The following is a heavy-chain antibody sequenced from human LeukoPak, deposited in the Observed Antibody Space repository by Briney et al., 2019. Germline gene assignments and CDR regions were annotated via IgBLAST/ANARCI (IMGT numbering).Heavy chain of an antibody. CDR3: ANLHDSSGYLPNYFDY. J-gene: IGHJ4*02. CDR2: ISYDGSNK. Sequence: GGSLRLSCATSGFNFSDSRMTWVRQAPGKGLEWVAVISYDGSNKYYADSVKGRFTISRDNSKNTLYLQMNSLRAEDTAVYYCANLHDSSGYLPNYFDYWGQGTLVTVSP. D-gene: IGHD3-22*01. V-gene: IGHV3-30*18. CDR1: GFNFSDSR.